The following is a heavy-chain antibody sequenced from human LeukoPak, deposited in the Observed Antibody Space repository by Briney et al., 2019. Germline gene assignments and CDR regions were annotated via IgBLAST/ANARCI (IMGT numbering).Heavy chain of an antibody. J-gene: IGHJ6*03. CDR1: GFTFSNYG. V-gene: IGHV3-30*02. Sequence: GGSLRLSCAASGFTFSNYGMHWVRQAPGKGLEWVAFIPYDGSNKYYADSVKDRFTISRDNSKNTLYLQMNSLRAEDTAVYYCAKDRVSMVRGVYYYYYYMDVWGKGTTVTVSS. D-gene: IGHD3-10*01. CDR2: IPYDGSNK. CDR3: AKDRVSMVRGVYYYYYYMDV.